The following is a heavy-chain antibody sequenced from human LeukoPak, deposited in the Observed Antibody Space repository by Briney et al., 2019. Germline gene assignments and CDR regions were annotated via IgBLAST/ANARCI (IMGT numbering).Heavy chain of an antibody. V-gene: IGHV1-69*13. CDR1: GGTFSSYA. J-gene: IGHJ6*03. CDR3: ARGGRYGSGSRLKYYYYYYYMDV. Sequence: ASVKVSCKASGGTFSSYAISWVRQAPGQGLEWMGGIIPIFGTANYAQKFQGRVTITADESTSTAYMELSSLRSEDTAVYYCARGGRYGSGSRLKYYYYYYYMDVWGKGTTVTISS. CDR2: IIPIFGTA. D-gene: IGHD3-10*01.